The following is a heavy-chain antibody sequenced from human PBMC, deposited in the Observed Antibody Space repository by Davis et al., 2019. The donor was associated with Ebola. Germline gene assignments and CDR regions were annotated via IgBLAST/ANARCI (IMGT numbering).Heavy chain of an antibody. Sequence: SVKVSCKTSGGTFTSYAISWVRQAPGQGLEWMGGIIPIFGTANYAQKFQGRVTITADKSTSTAYMELSSLRSEDTAVYYCARDRFGDYELDSWGQGTLVTVSS. CDR1: GGTFTSYA. V-gene: IGHV1-69*06. CDR3: ARDRFGDYELDS. D-gene: IGHD4-17*01. J-gene: IGHJ4*02. CDR2: IIPIFGTA.